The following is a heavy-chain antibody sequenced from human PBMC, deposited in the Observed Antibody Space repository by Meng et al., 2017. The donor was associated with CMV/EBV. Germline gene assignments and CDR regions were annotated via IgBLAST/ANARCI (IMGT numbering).Heavy chain of an antibody. Sequence: GESLKISCAASEFTFSSYTMSWVRQAPGKGLEWVSSITPNSSYILYADSMKGRVTISRDNAKDSLYSQMNSLRAEDTAVYYCARIGLYPGRMYQLNAFDIWGQGTMVTVSS. CDR1: EFTFSSYT. D-gene: IGHD2-2*01. V-gene: IGHV3-21*06. CDR3: ARIGLYPGRMYQLNAFDI. J-gene: IGHJ3*02. CDR2: ITPNSSYI.